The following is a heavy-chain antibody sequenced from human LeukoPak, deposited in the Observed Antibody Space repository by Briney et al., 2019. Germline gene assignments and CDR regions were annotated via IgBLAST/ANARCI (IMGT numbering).Heavy chain of an antibody. V-gene: IGHV3-23*01. CDR3: AKDDDYAEYGYYFDF. CDR1: GFTFSSYA. D-gene: IGHD4-17*01. CDR2: IGGRGTIT. J-gene: IGHJ4*02. Sequence: GGSLRLSCAASGFTFSSYAMSWVRQAPGKGLEWVSAIGGRGTITYYADSVKGRFTISKDNSKNTLYLQMNSLRAEDTAVYYCAKDDDYAEYGYYFDFWGQGTLVTVSS.